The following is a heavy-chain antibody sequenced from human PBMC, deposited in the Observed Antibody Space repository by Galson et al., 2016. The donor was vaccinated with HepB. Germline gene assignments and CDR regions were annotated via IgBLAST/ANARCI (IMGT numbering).Heavy chain of an antibody. CDR1: GGSFSGYY. V-gene: IGHV4-34*01. CDR3: ARGHILVEPVTRGLFGIAVANWFDT. J-gene: IGHJ5*02. D-gene: IGHD2-21*01. Sequence: SETLSLTCAVYGGSFSGYYWSWIRQPPGKGLEWIGEINHSGSTNYNPSLKSRVTMSVDTSKNQFSLKLTSVTAADTAVYYCARGHILVEPVTRGLFGIAVANWFDTWGQGTLVTVSS. CDR2: INHSGST.